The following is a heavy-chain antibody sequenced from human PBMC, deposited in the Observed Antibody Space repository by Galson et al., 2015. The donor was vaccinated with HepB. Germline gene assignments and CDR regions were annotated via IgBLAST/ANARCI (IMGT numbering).Heavy chain of an antibody. CDR2: IKRDGSEK. V-gene: IGHV3-7*01. Sequence: SLSLSCAASRFAFSDYCMTWVRHSPGKGLEWVATIKRDGSEKFYVDSVEGRFTISRDNARYSLYLQMDNVRGEDTAVYFCARGGRSTSYYWEFWGQGTLVTVSS. CDR3: ARGGRSTSYYWEF. J-gene: IGHJ1*01. CDR1: RFAFSDYC. D-gene: IGHD2-2*01.